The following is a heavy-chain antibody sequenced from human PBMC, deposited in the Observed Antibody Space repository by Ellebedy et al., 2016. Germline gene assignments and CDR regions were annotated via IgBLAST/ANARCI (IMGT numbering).Heavy chain of an antibody. CDR3: TRRDGWELQYYFDY. D-gene: IGHD1-26*01. CDR1: GFTFSNAW. V-gene: IGHV3-49*04. CDR2: IRSKAYGGTT. J-gene: IGHJ4*02. Sequence: GGSLRLSCAASGFTFSNAWMNWVRQAPGKGLEWVGFIRSKAYGGTTEYAASVKGRFTISRDDSKSIAYLQMNSLKTEDTAVYYCTRRDGWELQYYFDYWGQGTLVTVSS.